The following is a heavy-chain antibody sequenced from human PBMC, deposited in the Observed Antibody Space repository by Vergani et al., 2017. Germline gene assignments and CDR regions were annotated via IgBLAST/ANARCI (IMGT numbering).Heavy chain of an antibody. V-gene: IGHV4-38-2*01. D-gene: IGHD3-22*01. CDR1: VDSISSRNH. CDR2: VSHSGYT. CDR3: ARRSSSYYFDI. J-gene: IGHJ5*02. Sequence: QVNLQESGPGLVKPSETLSLTFAVSVDSISSRNHWGLFRQPPGKGLGWISSVSHSGYTYFNPSLKGRVSISMDTTKNYFFLTLSSVTAADTAMYYCARRSSSYYFDIWGQGVLITVSS.